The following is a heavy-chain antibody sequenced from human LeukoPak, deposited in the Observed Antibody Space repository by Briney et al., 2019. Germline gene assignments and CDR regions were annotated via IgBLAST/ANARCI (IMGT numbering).Heavy chain of an antibody. J-gene: IGHJ2*01. CDR2: ISSSGSTI. V-gene: IGHV3-48*03. CDR1: GFTFSSYE. D-gene: IGHD3-22*01. Sequence: PGGSLRLSCAASGFTFSSYEMNWVRQAPRKGREWVSYISSSGSTIYYADSVKGRFTISRDNAKNSLYLQLNSLRAEDTAVYYCAGSDTIGYLPREWDYWYFDRWGRGTLVTVSS. CDR3: AGSDTIGYLPREWDYWYFDR.